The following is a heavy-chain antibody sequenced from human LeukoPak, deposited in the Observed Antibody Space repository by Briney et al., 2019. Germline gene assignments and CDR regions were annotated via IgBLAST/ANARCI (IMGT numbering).Heavy chain of an antibody. CDR1: GGSFSGYY. J-gene: IGHJ4*02. Sequence: SETLSLTCAVYGGSFSGYYWSWIRQPPGKGLEWIGEINHSEITNYSPSLESRVTISVDTSKNQFSLKLSSVTAADTAVYYCARALQRGYSSTWSSPLYYFDYWGQGTLVTVSS. V-gene: IGHV4-34*01. D-gene: IGHD6-13*01. CDR2: INHSEIT. CDR3: ARALQRGYSSTWSSPLYYFDY.